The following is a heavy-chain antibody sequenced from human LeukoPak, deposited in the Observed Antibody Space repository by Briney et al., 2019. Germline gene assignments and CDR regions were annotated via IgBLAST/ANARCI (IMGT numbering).Heavy chain of an antibody. V-gene: IGHV4-59*08. CDR2: IYYSGST. J-gene: IGHJ4*02. CDR1: GGSISSYS. CDR3: ARVRGYSYGIDY. D-gene: IGHD5-18*01. Sequence: SETLSLTCTVSGGSISSYSWSWIRQPPGKGLEWIGYIYYSGSTKYNPSLESRVTLSVDTSKNQFSLKLSSVTAADTAVYYCARVRGYSYGIDYWGQGTLVTVSS.